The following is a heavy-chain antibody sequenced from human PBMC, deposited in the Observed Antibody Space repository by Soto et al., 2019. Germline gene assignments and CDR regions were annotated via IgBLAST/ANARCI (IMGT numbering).Heavy chain of an antibody. CDR3: ARGYYDKSGYYWGY. CDR2: INPRGGTT. V-gene: IGHV1-46*01. D-gene: IGHD3-22*01. CDR1: GYTFTGYY. Sequence: QVHLVQSGAEVKRPVASVKVTCKASGYTFTGYYMHWVRQAPGQGPVWMGMINPRGGTTTYAQKFQGRVTMTTDTSTSTVYMELSSLRSDDTAVYYCARGYYDKSGYYWGYWGQGTLVTVSS. J-gene: IGHJ4*02.